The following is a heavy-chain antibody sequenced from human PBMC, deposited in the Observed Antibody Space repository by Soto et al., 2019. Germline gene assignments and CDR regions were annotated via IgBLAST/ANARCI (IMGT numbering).Heavy chain of an antibody. Sequence: QVQLVQSGAEVKKPGASVKVSCKASGYTFTGYYMHWVRQAHGQGLAWMGWINPNSGGTNYAKKFQGWVTMTRDTSISTAYMELSRLRSDDTAVYYCARNTRRACSGGSCYSYYYYGMDVWGQGPKVTVSS. CDR3: ARNTRRACSGGSCYSYYYYGMDV. V-gene: IGHV1-2*04. J-gene: IGHJ6*02. D-gene: IGHD2-15*01. CDR2: INPNSGGT. CDR1: GYTFTGYY.